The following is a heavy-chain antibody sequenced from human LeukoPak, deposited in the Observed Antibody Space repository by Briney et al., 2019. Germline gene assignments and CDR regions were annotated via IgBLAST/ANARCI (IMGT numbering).Heavy chain of an antibody. CDR3: ARDRDSSSSGFDY. J-gene: IGHJ4*02. D-gene: IGHD6-6*01. Sequence: ASVKVSCKASGYTLTSYDINWVRQATGQGLEWMGWMNPSSGKTGYAQKFQGRISMTRNTSISTAYMELSSLRSEDTAVYYCARDRDSSSSGFDYWGQGTLVTVSS. CDR2: MNPSSGKT. V-gene: IGHV1-8*01. CDR1: GYTLTSYD.